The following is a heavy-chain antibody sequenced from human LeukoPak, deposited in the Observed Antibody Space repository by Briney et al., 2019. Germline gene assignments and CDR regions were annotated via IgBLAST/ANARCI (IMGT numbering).Heavy chain of an antibody. CDR2: INPNSGGT. J-gene: IGHJ5*02. D-gene: IGHD2-2*01. CDR1: GYIFTGYY. Sequence: ASVKVSCKASGYIFTGYYMYWVRQAPGQGLEWMGWINPNSGGTNYAQKFQGRVTMTRDTSISTAYMELSSLRSEDTAVYYCARDGSDTKRSFDPWGQGTLVTVSS. V-gene: IGHV1-2*02. CDR3: ARDGSDTKRSFDP.